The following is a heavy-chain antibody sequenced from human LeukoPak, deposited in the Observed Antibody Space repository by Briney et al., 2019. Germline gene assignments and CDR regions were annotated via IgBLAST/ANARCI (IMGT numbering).Heavy chain of an antibody. Sequence: GGSLRLSCAASGFTFDDYAMHWVRQAPGKGLEWVSGISWNSGSIGYADSVKGRFTISRDNAKNSLYLQMNSLRAEDTAVYYCARLTVKVEGYDYWGQGTLVTVSS. J-gene: IGHJ4*02. D-gene: IGHD4-17*01. CDR2: ISWNSGSI. V-gene: IGHV3-9*01. CDR1: GFTFDDYA. CDR3: ARLTVKVEGYDY.